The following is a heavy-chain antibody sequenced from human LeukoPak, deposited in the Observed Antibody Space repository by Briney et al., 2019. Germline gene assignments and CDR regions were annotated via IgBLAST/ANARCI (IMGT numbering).Heavy chain of an antibody. V-gene: IGHV1-8*01. CDR2: MNPNSGNT. J-gene: IGHJ6*02. D-gene: IGHD2-15*01. CDR3: ARYCSGGSCYSAIADGMDV. Sequence: ALVKVSRKASGYTFTSYDINWVRQATGQGLEWMGWMNPNSGNTGYAQKFQGRVTMTRNTSISTAYMELSSLRSEDTAVYYCARYCSGGSCYSAIADGMDVWGQGTTVTVSS. CDR1: GYTFTSYD.